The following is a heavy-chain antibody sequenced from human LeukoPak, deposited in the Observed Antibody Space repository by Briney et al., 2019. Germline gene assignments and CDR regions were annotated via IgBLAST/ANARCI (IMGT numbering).Heavy chain of an antibody. CDR1: GYTFSNYG. J-gene: IGHJ4*02. CDR3: ARGRSGGSTWARNPTSTYYLDS. D-gene: IGHD6-13*01. Sequence: ASVKVSCKASGYTFSNYGINWVRQAPGQGLEWMGWISAYSGNTKYAQKLQRRVIMTTDTSTNTAYMELRSLRSDDTAVFYCARGRSGGSTWARNPTSTYYLDSWGQGTLVIVSS. CDR2: ISAYSGNT. V-gene: IGHV1-18*01.